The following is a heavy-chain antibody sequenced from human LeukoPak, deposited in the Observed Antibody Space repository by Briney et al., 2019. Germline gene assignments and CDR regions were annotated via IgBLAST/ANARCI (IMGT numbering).Heavy chain of an antibody. J-gene: IGHJ4*02. V-gene: IGHV3-73*01. Sequence: GGSLRLSCAASGFTFSGSAIHWVRQASGKGLEWVGRIRSKANSYATAYAASVKGRFTISRDDSKNTAYLQMNSLKTEDTAVYYCTRLYCSSTSCLLDYWGQGTLVTVSS. D-gene: IGHD2-2*01. CDR3: TRLYCSSTSCLLDY. CDR2: IRSKANSYAT. CDR1: GFTFSGSA.